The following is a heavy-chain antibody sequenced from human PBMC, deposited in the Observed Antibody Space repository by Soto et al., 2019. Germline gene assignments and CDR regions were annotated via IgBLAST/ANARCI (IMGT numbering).Heavy chain of an antibody. Sequence: VEVSWADSCYTFPSYGSGWVRQAPGQGLEWMGWISAYNGNTNYAQKLQGRVTMTTDTSTSTAYMELRSLRSDDTAVYYCARDDYSGSSSGDYWVQGTLV. V-gene: IGHV1-18*01. CDR2: ISAYNGNT. CDR3: ARDDYSGSSSGDY. D-gene: IGHD1-26*01. CDR1: CYTFPSYG. J-gene: IGHJ4*02.